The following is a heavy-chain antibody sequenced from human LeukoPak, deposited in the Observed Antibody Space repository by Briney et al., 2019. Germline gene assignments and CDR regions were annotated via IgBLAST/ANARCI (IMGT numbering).Heavy chain of an antibody. D-gene: IGHD3-22*01. V-gene: IGHV3-53*01. CDR1: GFTVSSNY. J-gene: IGHJ4*02. CDR2: IYSGGST. Sequence: PGGSLRLSCAASGFTVSSNYMSWVRQAPGKGLEWVSVIYSGGSTYYADSVKGRFTISRDNSKNTLYLQMNSLRAEDTAVYYCARELAGSSGYYNDYWGQGTLVTVSS. CDR3: ARELAGSSGYYNDY.